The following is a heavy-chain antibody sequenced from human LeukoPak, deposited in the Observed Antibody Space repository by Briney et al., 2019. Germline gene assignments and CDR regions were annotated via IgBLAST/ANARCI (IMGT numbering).Heavy chain of an antibody. CDR2: INPSGGST. V-gene: IGHV1-46*02. D-gene: IGHD6-19*01. CDR3: ARGHPAAVAGLLAY. Sequence: ASVKVSCKASGYSFNSYYIHWVRQAPGRGLEWMGIINPSGGSTSYTQKFQGRVTMTRDTSTSTVYMELRSLRSEDTAVYYCARGHPAAVAGLLAYWGRGTLVTVSS. J-gene: IGHJ4*02. CDR1: GYSFNSYY.